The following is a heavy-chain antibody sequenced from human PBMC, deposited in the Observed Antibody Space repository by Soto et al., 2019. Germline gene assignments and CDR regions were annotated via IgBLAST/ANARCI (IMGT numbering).Heavy chain of an antibody. D-gene: IGHD4-17*01. CDR2: ISGYGSST. J-gene: IGHJ4*02. CDR1: GFTFSSYA. Sequence: GGSLRLSCAASGFTFSSYAMSWVRQAPGEGLEWVSAISGYGSSTCYTDSVKGRFTISRDNSKNTLSLQMNSLRAEDTAVYYCAKDLLTTLTTGVDYWGQGTLVTVSS. CDR3: AKDLLTTLTTGVDY. V-gene: IGHV3-23*01.